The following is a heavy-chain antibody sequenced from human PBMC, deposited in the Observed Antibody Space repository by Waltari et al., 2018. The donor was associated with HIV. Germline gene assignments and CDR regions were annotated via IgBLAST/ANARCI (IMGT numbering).Heavy chain of an antibody. Sequence: QVQLVESGGGVVQPGRSLRLTFAAWGFVFGRAGLHGSRRAPGKGLEWLAMIWSNRNNTYYADSVKGRFATSRDKSNKIMYLQLSSLRPDDSAIYYCAKERADGDFRLTPLDYGMDVWGQGTTVTVAS. D-gene: IGHD4-17*01. J-gene: IGHJ6*02. CDR3: AKERADGDFRLTPLDYGMDV. CDR2: IWSNRNNT. CDR1: GFVFGRAG. V-gene: IGHV3-30*18.